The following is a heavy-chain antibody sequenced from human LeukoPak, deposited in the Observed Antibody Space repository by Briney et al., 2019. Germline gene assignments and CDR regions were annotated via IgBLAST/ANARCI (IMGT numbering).Heavy chain of an antibody. CDR2: VIPIFGTA. Sequence: SVKVSCKASGGTFSSYAISWVRQAPGQGLEWMGGVIPIFGTANYAQKFQGRVTITADESTSTAYMELSSLRSEDTAVYYCAGFLVATGSFDYWGQGTLVTVSS. CDR1: GGTFSSYA. D-gene: IGHD5-12*01. CDR3: AGFLVATGSFDY. V-gene: IGHV1-69*01. J-gene: IGHJ4*02.